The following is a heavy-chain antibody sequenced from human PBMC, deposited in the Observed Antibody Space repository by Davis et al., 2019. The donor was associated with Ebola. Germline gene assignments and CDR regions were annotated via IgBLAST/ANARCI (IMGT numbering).Heavy chain of an antibody. CDR1: GYSISSGYY. V-gene: IGHV4-38-2*02. Sequence: MPSETLSLTCTVSGYSISSGYYWGWIRQPPGKGLEWIGAIYQNVTTFYNPSLKSRVPISADTSKNRFFLNLRSVTASDTAVYFCARDLRIPSYWSQGTMVTVSS. J-gene: IGHJ4*02. D-gene: IGHD2-15*01. CDR2: IYQNVTT. CDR3: ARDLRIPSY.